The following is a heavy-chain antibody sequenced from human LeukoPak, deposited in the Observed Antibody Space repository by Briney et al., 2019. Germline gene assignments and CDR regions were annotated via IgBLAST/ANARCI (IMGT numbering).Heavy chain of an antibody. Sequence: ASVKVSCKASGYTFTSYGINWVRQAPGQGVELIGWINAYYGNINYAQKLQGSVPMTTDTSTSTAYMELTSLRSDDTAVYYCAGLVQLWSHFDYWGQGTLVTVSS. CDR1: GYTFTSYG. D-gene: IGHD5-18*01. V-gene: IGHV1-18*01. J-gene: IGHJ4*02. CDR2: INAYYGNI. CDR3: AGLVQLWSHFDY.